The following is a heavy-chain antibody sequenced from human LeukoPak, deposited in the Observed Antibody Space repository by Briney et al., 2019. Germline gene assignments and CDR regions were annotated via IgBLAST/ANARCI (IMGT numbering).Heavy chain of an antibody. CDR1: GYTFTSYG. J-gene: IGHJ4*02. CDR2: ISAYNGNT. V-gene: IGHV1-18*04. Sequence: ASVKVSCKASGYTFTSYGISWVRQAPGQGLEWMGWISAYNGNTNYAQKLLGRVTMTTDTSTSTAYMELRSLRSDDTAVYYCARGWYDYGDISVFDYWGQGTLVTVSS. D-gene: IGHD4-17*01. CDR3: ARGWYDYGDISVFDY.